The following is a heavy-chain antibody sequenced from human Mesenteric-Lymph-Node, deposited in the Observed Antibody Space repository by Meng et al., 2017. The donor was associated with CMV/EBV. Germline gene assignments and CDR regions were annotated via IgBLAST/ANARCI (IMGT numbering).Heavy chain of an antibody. J-gene: IGHJ2*01. D-gene: IGHD1-26*01. Sequence: LTCAVSGGSSSRSNWWRWVRQPPGKGLEWIGEIYHSGSTIYNPSLKSRVTISVDKSKNQFSLKLSSVTAADTAVYYCAGSLFNWYFDLWGRGTLVTVSS. CDR1: GGSSSRSNW. V-gene: IGHV4-4*02. CDR2: IYHSGST. CDR3: AGSLFNWYFDL.